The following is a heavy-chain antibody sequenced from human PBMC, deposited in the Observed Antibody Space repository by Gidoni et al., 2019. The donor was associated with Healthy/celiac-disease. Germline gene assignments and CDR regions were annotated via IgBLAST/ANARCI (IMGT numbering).Heavy chain of an antibody. D-gene: IGHD6-13*01. CDR3: ARDQGELDPHFDY. V-gene: IGHV3-33*01. J-gene: IGHJ4*02. Sequence: QVQLVESGGGVVQPGRSLRLSCAASGFTFSSYGMHWVRQAPGKGLEWVAVIWYDGSNKYYADSVKGRFTISRDNSKNTLYLQMNSLRAEDTAVYYCARDQGELDPHFDYWGQGTLVTVSS. CDR2: IWYDGSNK. CDR1: GFTFSSYG.